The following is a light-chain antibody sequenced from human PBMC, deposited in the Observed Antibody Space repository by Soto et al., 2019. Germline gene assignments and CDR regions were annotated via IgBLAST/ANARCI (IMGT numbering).Light chain of an antibody. V-gene: IGKV1-5*01. Sequence: IQMTQSPSTLSASVGERVTITCRASQSISTWLAWSQQQPGKAPNLLLYDASNLESGAPSRFSGSGSGTAFSLTISSLEPEDFATYYCQQYNNYLWTFGQGTTVDIK. J-gene: IGKJ1*01. CDR1: QSISTW. CDR2: DAS. CDR3: QQYNNYLWT.